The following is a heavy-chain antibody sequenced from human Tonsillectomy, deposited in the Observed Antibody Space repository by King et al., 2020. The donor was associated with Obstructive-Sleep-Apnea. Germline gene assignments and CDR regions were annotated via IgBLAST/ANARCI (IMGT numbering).Heavy chain of an antibody. Sequence: VQLVESGGGLGKPGGSLRLSCAASGFTFNNAWMSWVRQAPGKGLEWVGRIKSKTDGGTTDYAAPVKGGFTISRDDSKNTLYLQMNSLKTEDTAVYYCTRVWHTWDGWPDFWGQGTLVTVSS. D-gene: IGHD1-26*01. CDR1: GFTFNNAW. CDR3: TRVWHTWDGWPDF. CDR2: IKSKTDGGTT. V-gene: IGHV3-15*01. J-gene: IGHJ4*02.